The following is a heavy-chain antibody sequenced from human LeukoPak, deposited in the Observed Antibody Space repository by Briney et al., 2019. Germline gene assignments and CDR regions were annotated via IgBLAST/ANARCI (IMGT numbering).Heavy chain of an antibody. CDR3: ARKSGRSGGPNQIYYYYGLDV. Sequence: PSETLSLTCAVNGGSFSGHYWTWIRQSPGKGLEWIGEVNHSGSTNYNPSLKSRVTISVDTSKNQFSLKLISVTAAEAAVYYCARKSGRSGGPNQIYYYYGLDVWDQGTTVIVSS. CDR1: GGSFSGHY. D-gene: IGHD6-19*01. J-gene: IGHJ6*02. CDR2: VNHSGST. V-gene: IGHV4-34*01.